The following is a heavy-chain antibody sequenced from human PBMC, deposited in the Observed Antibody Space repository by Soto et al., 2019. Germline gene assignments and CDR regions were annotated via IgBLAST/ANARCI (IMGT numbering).Heavy chain of an antibody. V-gene: IGHV1-69*15. Sequence: QVHLVQSGAEVKKPGSSVNVSCKASGGTFSNYAITWVRQAPGQGLEWVGRIIPIFGTTNVAQKFQGRVTITADESTTTAYMELSGLRSDDTAVYYCAKDGGADGYFGNWLDPGAREPWSPSPQ. CDR2: IIPIFGTT. D-gene: IGHD5-12*01. CDR3: AKDGGADGYFGNWLDP. J-gene: IGHJ5*02. CDR1: GGTFSNYA.